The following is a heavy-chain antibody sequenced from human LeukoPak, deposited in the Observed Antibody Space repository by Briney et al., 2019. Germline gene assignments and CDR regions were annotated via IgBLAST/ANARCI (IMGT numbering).Heavy chain of an antibody. D-gene: IGHD4-17*01. CDR3: AKGLGGAVTTGTYYYGMDV. CDR2: ISGRGDST. CDR1: GFTFSIYA. J-gene: IGHJ6*02. Sequence: GGSLRLSGVASGFTFSIYAMSWVRQAPGKGLEWVSAISGRGDSTYYADSVKGRFTVSRDNSKNTLYLQMSTLRAEDTALYYCAKGLGGAVTTGTYYYGMDVWGQGTTVTVSS. V-gene: IGHV3-23*01.